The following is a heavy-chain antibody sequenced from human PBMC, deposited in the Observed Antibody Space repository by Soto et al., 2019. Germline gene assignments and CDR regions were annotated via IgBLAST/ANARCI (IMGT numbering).Heavy chain of an antibody. V-gene: IGHV3-11*01. Sequence: QVQLVESGGGLVKPGGSLRLSCAASGFTFSDYYMTWIRQAPGKGLEWVSYISSRGSTIHYADSVKGRFTISRDNAKNSLYLQMNSLRAEDTAVYYCEKKHDRGDYASGPYYFDYWGQGSLVTVSS. CDR2: ISSRGSTI. D-gene: IGHD4-17*01. CDR1: GFTFSDYY. CDR3: EKKHDRGDYASGPYYFDY. J-gene: IGHJ4*02.